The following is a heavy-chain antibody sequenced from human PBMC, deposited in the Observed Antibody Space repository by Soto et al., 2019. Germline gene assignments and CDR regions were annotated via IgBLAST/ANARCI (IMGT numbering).Heavy chain of an antibody. J-gene: IGHJ4*01. Sequence: ASVKVSCKASGYTFFNYGISWVRQAPGQGLEWMGWISAYNANTNYAQKLQGRVTMATDTSTSTAYMELRSLRSDDTAVYYCARDGIANIKSFDYWGHGTLVTVSS. CDR2: ISAYNANT. D-gene: IGHD6-13*01. V-gene: IGHV1-18*01. CDR1: GYTFFNYG. CDR3: ARDGIANIKSFDY.